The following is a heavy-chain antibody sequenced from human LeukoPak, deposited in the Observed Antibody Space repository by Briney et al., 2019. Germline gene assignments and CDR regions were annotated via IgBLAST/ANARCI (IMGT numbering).Heavy chain of an antibody. CDR2: INHSGST. J-gene: IGHJ6*02. V-gene: IGHV4-34*01. D-gene: IGHD6-6*01. CDR3: ARDQLVPPSKYYYYGMDV. CDR1: GGSFSGYY. Sequence: SETLSLTCAVYGGSFSGYYWSWIRQPPGKGLEWIGEINHSGSTNYNPSLKSRVTISVDTSKDQFSLKLSSVTAADTAVYYCARDQLVPPSKYYYYGMDVWGQGTTVTVSS.